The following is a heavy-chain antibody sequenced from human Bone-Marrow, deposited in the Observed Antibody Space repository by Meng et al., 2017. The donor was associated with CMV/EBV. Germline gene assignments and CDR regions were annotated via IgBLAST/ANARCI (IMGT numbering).Heavy chain of an antibody. V-gene: IGHV1-58*01. D-gene: IGHD2-2*02. Sequence: SVKVSCKASGFTFTSSVVQWVRQARGQRLEWIGWIVVGSGNTNYAQKFQERVTITRDMSTSTAYMELSSLRSEDTAVYYCATWGYCSSTSCYRYGMDVWGQGTTVTVSS. CDR2: IVVGSGNT. CDR1: GFTFTSSV. CDR3: ATWGYCSSTSCYRYGMDV. J-gene: IGHJ6*02.